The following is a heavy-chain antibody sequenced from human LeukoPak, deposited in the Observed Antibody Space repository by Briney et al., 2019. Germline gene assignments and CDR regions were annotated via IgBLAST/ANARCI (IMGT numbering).Heavy chain of an antibody. CDR1: GYTFTGYY. CDR2: ISAYNGNT. CDR3: ARDLTMVRGVIRMAY. D-gene: IGHD3-10*01. V-gene: IGHV1-18*04. J-gene: IGHJ4*02. Sequence: ASVKVSCKASGYTFTGYYMHWVRQAPGQGLEWMGWISAYNGNTNYAQKLQGRVTMTTDTSTSTAYMELRSLRSDDTAVYYCARDLTMVRGVIRMAYWGQGTLVTVSS.